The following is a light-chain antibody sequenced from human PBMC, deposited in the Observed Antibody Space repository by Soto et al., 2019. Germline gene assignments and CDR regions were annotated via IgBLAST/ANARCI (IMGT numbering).Light chain of an antibody. J-gene: IGLJ2*01. CDR3: CSYAGSSTFAYVV. Sequence: QSVLTQPASVSGSPGQSITISCTGTSSDVGSYNLVSWYQQHPGKAPKLMIYEGSKRPSGVSNRFSGSKSGNTAFLTISGLQAEDEADYYCCSYAGSSTFAYVVFGGGTQLTVL. CDR2: EGS. CDR1: SSDVGSYNL. V-gene: IGLV2-23*03.